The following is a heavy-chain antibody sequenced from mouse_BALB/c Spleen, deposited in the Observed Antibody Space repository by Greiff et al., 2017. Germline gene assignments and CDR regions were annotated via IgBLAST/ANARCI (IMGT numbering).Heavy chain of an antibody. CDR2: ISSGGSYT. D-gene: IGHD2-1*01. CDR3: ARHRHQNGNPGGLDY. J-gene: IGHJ4*01. Sequence: EVKLVESGGGLVKPGGSLKLSCAASGFTFSSYAMSWVRQTPEKRLEWVATISSGGSYTYYPDSVKGRFTISRDNAKNTLYLQMSSLRSEDTAMYYCARHRHQNGNPGGLDYWGQGTSVTVSS. CDR1: GFTFSSYA. V-gene: IGHV5-9-3*01.